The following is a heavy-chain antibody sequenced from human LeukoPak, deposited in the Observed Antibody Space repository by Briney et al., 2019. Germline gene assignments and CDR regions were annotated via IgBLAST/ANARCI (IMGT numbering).Heavy chain of an antibody. CDR1: RFTFSSYE. V-gene: IGHV3-48*03. D-gene: IGHD6-25*01. J-gene: IGHJ4*02. Sequence: GGSLRLSCAASRFTFSSYEMKWVRRAPGKGLVWVSYISRSGSTIYYADSVKGRFTISRDNAKNSLYLQMNSVRAEDTAVYYCAAGRPVDYWGQGTLVTVSS. CDR3: AAGRPVDY. CDR2: ISRSGSTI.